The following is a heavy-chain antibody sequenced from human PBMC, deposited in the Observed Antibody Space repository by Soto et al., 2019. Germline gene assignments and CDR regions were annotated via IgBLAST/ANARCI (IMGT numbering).Heavy chain of an antibody. CDR2: INPNSGGT. D-gene: IGHD6-19*01. J-gene: IGHJ6*02. V-gene: IGHV1-2*02. CDR3: ARKPRSGWGKNYYYYGMDV. Sequence: ASVKVSCKASGYTFTGYYMHWVRQAPGQGLEWMGWINPNSGGTNYAQKFQGRVTKTRDTSISTAYMELSRLRSDDTAVYYCARKPRSGWGKNYYYYGMDVWGQGTTVTVSS. CDR1: GYTFTGYY.